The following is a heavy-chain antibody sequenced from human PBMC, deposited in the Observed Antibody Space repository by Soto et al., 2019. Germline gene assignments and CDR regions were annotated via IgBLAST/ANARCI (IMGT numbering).Heavy chain of an antibody. CDR3: ARDRALRGFDY. V-gene: IGHV1-69*18. J-gene: IGHJ4*02. CDR1: GDTFTSNA. CDR2: VHPVFGTT. D-gene: IGHD3-10*01. Sequence: QVQLVQSGAEVKKPGSSVKVSCKASGDTFTSNAISWVRQAPGQGLEWMGTVHPVFGTTNYAPKFRGRLTITADDSSSTAYMELRSLKSEDTAVYYCARDRALRGFDYWGQGTLVTVSS.